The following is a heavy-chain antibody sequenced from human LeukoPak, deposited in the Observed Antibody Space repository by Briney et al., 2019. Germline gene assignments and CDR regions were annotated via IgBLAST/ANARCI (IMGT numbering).Heavy chain of an antibody. CDR1: GDSISSYY. CDR2: IFYSGST. V-gene: IGHV4-59*01. Sequence: SETLSLTRTVSGDSISSYYWSWIRQPPGKGLEWIGYIFYSGSTNYNPSLKSRLTISVDTSKNQFSLKLSSVTAADTAVYYCARDTGSYSFDYWGQGTLVTVSS. CDR3: ARDTGSYSFDY. D-gene: IGHD1-26*01. J-gene: IGHJ4*02.